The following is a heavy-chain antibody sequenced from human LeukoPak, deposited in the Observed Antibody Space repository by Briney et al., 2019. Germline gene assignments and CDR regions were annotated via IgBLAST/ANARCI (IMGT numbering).Heavy chain of an antibody. Sequence: GGSLRLSCAASGFTFSSYAMSWVRQAPGKGLEWVSAISGSGGSTYYADSVKGRFTISRDNSKNTLYLQMNSLRAEDTAVYYCAKDLGVAVAGIGIDYWGQGTLVTVSS. D-gene: IGHD6-19*01. CDR2: ISGSGGST. J-gene: IGHJ4*02. V-gene: IGHV3-23*01. CDR3: AKDLGVAVAGIGIDY. CDR1: GFTFSSYA.